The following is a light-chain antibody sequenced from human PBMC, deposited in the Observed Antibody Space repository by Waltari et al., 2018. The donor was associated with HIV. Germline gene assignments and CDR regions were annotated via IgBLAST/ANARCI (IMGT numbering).Light chain of an antibody. CDR2: EVT. J-gene: IGLJ2*01. CDR1: SSDLGAYDS. V-gene: IGLV2-8*01. Sequence: QSALTQPPSASGSLGQSVTIPCTGSSSDLGAYDSVSWFQQHPHSAPKLLLYEVTKRPSGVPDRFSGSRSGDTAFLSVSGLQPDDSAAYFCSSYGDNIRVLFGGGTNLTVL. CDR3: SSYGDNIRVL.